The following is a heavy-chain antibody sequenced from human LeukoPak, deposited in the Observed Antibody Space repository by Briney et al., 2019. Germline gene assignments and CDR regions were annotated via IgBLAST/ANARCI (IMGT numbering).Heavy chain of an antibody. J-gene: IGHJ4*02. CDR1: GFTFSNAW. D-gene: IGHD4-11*01. CDR3: TTDDDDSDYEWVY. V-gene: IGHV3-15*01. Sequence: GGSLRLSCAASGFTFSNAWMNWVRQAPGKGLEWVGRIKSKIDGGTRDYVAPVKGRFTISRDDSKNTLYLQMNSLKTEDTAVYYCTTDDDDSDYEWVYWGQGTLVTVSS. CDR2: IKSKIDGGTR.